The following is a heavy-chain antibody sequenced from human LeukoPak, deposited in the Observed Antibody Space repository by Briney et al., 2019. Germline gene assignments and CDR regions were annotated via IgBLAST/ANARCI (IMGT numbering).Heavy chain of an antibody. CDR2: IYTSGST. D-gene: IGHD1-14*01. J-gene: IGHJ5*02. V-gene: IGHV4-4*09. CDR1: GGSISSYY. CDR3: ARHRATEWFDP. Sequence: SETLSLTCTVSGGSISSYYWSWIRQPPGKGLEWIGYIYTSGSTNYNPSLKSRVTISVDTSKNQFSLKLSSVTAADTAVYYCARHRATEWFDPRGQGTLVTVSS.